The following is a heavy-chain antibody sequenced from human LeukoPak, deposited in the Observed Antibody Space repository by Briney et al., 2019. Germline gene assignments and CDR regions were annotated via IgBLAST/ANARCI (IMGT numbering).Heavy chain of an antibody. CDR1: GFTFSSYA. Sequence: GGSLRLSCAASGFTFSSYAMSWVRQAPGKGLEWVSAISGSGGSTYYADSVKGRFTISRDNSKNTLYLQMNSLRAEDTAVYYCAKDLFARRGWPVGWFDPWGQGTPVTVSS. V-gene: IGHV3-23*01. J-gene: IGHJ5*02. D-gene: IGHD2-15*01. CDR3: AKDLFARRGWPVGWFDP. CDR2: ISGSGGST.